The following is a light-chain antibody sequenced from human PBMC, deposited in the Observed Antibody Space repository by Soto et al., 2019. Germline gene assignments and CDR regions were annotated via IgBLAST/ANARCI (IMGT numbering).Light chain of an antibody. CDR2: DAS. CDR1: QSISSY. Sequence: EIVLTQSPATLSLSPGERATLSCRASQSISSYLAWYQQKPGQAPRLLIYDASNRATGIPTRFSGSGSGTNFPLTISSLEPADFAVYYCQHRTSWPPWTFGQGTKVEIK. CDR3: QHRTSWPPWT. J-gene: IGKJ1*01. V-gene: IGKV3-11*01.